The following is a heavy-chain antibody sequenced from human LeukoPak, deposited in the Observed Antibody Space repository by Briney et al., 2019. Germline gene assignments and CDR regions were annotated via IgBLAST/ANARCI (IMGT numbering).Heavy chain of an antibody. CDR3: AREGSYCVGGDCYSFDF. CDR2: MHAGNGNT. CDR1: GYRFISHY. D-gene: IGHD2-21*02. J-gene: IGHJ4*02. Sequence: ASVKVSCKASGYRFISHYIHWVRQAPGQGPEWLGWMHAGNGNTRYPEKFEGRVTTTRDTSSNTAYMDLTSLRSDDTAVYYCAREGSYCVGGDCYSFDFWGRETLVTVSS. V-gene: IGHV1-2*02.